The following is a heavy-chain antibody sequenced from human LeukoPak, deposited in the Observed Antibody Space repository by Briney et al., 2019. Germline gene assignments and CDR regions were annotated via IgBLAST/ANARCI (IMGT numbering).Heavy chain of an antibody. D-gene: IGHD6-13*01. V-gene: IGHV4-59*11. J-gene: IGHJ5*02. CDR3: ARGAYISSWYGRSYNWFDP. CDR1: GGSISSHY. Sequence: PSETLSLTCTVSGGSISSHYWSWIRQPPGKGLEWIGYIYYSGSTNYNPSLKSRVTISVDTSKNQFSLKLSSVTAADTAVYYCARGAYISSWYGRSYNWFDPWGQGTLVTVSS. CDR2: IYYSGST.